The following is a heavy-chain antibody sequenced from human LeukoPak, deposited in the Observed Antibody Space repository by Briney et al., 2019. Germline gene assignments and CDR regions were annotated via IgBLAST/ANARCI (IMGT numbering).Heavy chain of an antibody. CDR3: AKSSGMVIHNWFDS. V-gene: IGHV4-39*01. J-gene: IGHJ5*01. D-gene: IGHD3-3*01. CDR1: GGSIRRSAYY. Sequence: SETLSPTCTVSGGSIRRSAYYWGWIRQPPGKGLEWIGSIYYGGSTYYNPSLKSRVTISIDTSKNQFSLNLTSVTAAASGVYYCAKSSGMVIHNWFDSWGQGTLVTVSS. CDR2: IYYGGST.